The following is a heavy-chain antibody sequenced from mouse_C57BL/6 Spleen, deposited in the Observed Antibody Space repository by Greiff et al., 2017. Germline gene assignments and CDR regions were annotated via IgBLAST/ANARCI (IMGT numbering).Heavy chain of an antibody. Sequence: QVQLQQSGTELVKPGASVKLSCKASGYTFTSYWMHWVKQRPGQGLEWIGNINPSNGGTNYNEKFKSKATLTVDKSSSPAYMQLSSLTSEDSAVYYCAREGLYYAAWFAYWGQGTLVTVSA. CDR1: GYTFTSYW. CDR2: INPSNGGT. J-gene: IGHJ3*01. D-gene: IGHD2-1*01. V-gene: IGHV1-53*01. CDR3: AREGLYYAAWFAY.